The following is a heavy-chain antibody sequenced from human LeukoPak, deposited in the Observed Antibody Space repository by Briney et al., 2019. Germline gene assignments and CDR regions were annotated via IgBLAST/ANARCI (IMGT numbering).Heavy chain of an antibody. CDR1: GFTVSSNY. Sequence: GGSLRLSCAASGFTVSSNYMSWVRQAPGKGLEWVSVIYSGGSTYYADSVKGRFTFSRDNSKNTLYLQMNSLRAEDTAVYYCASRDYYDSSGYNDAFDIWGQGTMVTVSS. V-gene: IGHV3-66*01. CDR2: IYSGGST. CDR3: ASRDYYDSSGYNDAFDI. D-gene: IGHD3-22*01. J-gene: IGHJ3*02.